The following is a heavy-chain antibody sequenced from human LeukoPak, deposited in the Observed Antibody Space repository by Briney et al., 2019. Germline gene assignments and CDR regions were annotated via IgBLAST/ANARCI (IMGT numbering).Heavy chain of an antibody. CDR1: GGSISSSNW. CDR2: IYHSGST. Sequence: PSETLSLTCAVSGGSISSSNWWSWVRQPPGKGLEWIGEIYHSGSTNYNPSLKSRVTISVDKSKNQFSLKLSSVTAADTAVYYCARYSSSSRVRYFDYWGQGTLVTVSS. D-gene: IGHD6-6*01. J-gene: IGHJ4*02. CDR3: ARYSSSSRVRYFDY. V-gene: IGHV4-4*02.